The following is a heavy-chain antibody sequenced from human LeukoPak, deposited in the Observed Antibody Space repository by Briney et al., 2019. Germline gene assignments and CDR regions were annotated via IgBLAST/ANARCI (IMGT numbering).Heavy chain of an antibody. Sequence: PGGSLRLSCAASGFTFSSYSMNWVRQAPGKGLEWVSSISSSSSYIYYAHSVKGGFTISRDNAKNSLYLQMNSLRAEDTAVYYCAREDGSSWVGDYFDYWGQGTLVTVSS. CDR3: AREDGSSWVGDYFDY. CDR1: GFTFSSYS. CDR2: ISSSSSYI. J-gene: IGHJ4*02. D-gene: IGHD6-13*01. V-gene: IGHV3-21*01.